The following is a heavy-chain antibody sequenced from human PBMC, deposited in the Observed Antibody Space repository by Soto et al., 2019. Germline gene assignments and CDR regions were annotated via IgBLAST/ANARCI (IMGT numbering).Heavy chain of an antibody. CDR2: VKSKNDGGAI. CDR3: VGGSPFEF. CDR1: GFTFISAW. J-gene: IGHJ4*02. Sequence: VQLEDSGGGWVKPGGSLRRSCAASGFTFISAWINWVRQAPGKGLEWVGRVKSKNDGGAIDYGTPVKGRFIISRDDPRNTAYLQMNSLKIEDTGVYYCVGGSPFEFWGQGTLVTVSS. V-gene: IGHV3-15*05. D-gene: IGHD1-26*01.